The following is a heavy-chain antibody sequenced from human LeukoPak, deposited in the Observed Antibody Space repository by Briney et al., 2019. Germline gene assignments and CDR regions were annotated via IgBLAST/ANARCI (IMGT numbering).Heavy chain of an antibody. J-gene: IGHJ3*02. D-gene: IGHD2-8*01. V-gene: IGHV3-21*01. CDR3: ARDQSIVLMVYARVAFDI. Sequence: GGSLRLPCAASGFTFSSYSMNWVRQAPGKGLEWVSSISSSSSYIYYADSVKGRFTISRDNAKNSLYLQMNSLRAEDTAVYYCARDQSIVLMVYARVAFDIWGQGTMVTVSS. CDR2: ISSSSSYI. CDR1: GFTFSSYS.